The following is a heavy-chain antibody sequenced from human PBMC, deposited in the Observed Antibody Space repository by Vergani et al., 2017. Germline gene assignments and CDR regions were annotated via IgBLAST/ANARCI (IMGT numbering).Heavy chain of an antibody. CDR2: ISYDGSNK. D-gene: IGHD4-11*01. CDR1: GFTFSSYG. CDR3: AKDPSSPTVTSDYYYYYGMDV. J-gene: IGHJ6*02. V-gene: IGHV3-30*18. Sequence: QVRLVESGGDLVQPGRSLRLSCAASGFTFSSYGMHWVRQAPGKGLEWVAVISYDGSNKYYADSVKGRFTISRDNSKNTLYLQMNSLRAEDTAVYYCAKDPSSPTVTSDYYYYYGMDVWGQGTTVTVSS.